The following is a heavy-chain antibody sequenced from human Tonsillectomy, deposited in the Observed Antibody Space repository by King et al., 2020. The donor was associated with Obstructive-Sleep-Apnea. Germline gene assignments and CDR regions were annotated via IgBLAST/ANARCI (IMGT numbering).Heavy chain of an antibody. V-gene: IGHV4-4*02. CDR1: GGSISSSNW. J-gene: IGHJ4*02. Sequence: QLQESGPGLVKPSGTLSLTCDVSGGSISSSNWWSWVRQPPGKGLEWIGEIFHSGSTNYNPSLKSRLTISVDKSRNQFSLKLSSVTAADTAVYYCARVDFGDYETYWGQGALVTVSS. CDR3: ARVDFGDYETY. D-gene: IGHD4-17*01. CDR2: IFHSGST.